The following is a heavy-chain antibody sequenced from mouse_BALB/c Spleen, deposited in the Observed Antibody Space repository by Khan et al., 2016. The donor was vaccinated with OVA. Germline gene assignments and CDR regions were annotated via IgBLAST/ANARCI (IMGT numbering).Heavy chain of an antibody. CDR3: ARPPYFSYVMVF. J-gene: IGHJ4*01. D-gene: IGHD2-10*01. V-gene: IGHV9-3-1*01. CDR1: GYTFTNYG. Sequence: QIQLVQSGPELKKPGETVKISCKASGYTFTNYGMNWVKQAPGKGLKWMGWINTYTGEPTYADDFKGRFAFSLETSASTAYLQIHNLKNEDTATYFCARPPYFSYVMVFWGQGTSSTVSS. CDR2: INTYTGEP.